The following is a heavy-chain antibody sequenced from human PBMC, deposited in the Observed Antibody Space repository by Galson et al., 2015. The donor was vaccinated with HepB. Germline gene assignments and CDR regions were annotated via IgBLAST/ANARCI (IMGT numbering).Heavy chain of an antibody. CDR3: AKAPEKLIAVAADFDY. CDR2: ISYDGSNK. CDR1: GFTFSSYA. Sequence: SLRLSCAASGFTFSSYAMHWVRQAPGKGLEWVAVISYDGSNKYYADSVKGRFTISRDNSKNTLYLQMNSLRAEDTAVYYCAKAPEKLIAVAADFDYWGQGTLVTVSS. J-gene: IGHJ4*02. V-gene: IGHV3-30*04. D-gene: IGHD6-19*01.